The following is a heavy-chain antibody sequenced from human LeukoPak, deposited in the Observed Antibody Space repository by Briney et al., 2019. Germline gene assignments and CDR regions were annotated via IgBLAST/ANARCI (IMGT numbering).Heavy chain of an antibody. Sequence: PGGSLRLSCAASGFTFSSYAMSWVRQAPGKGLERVSAISGSGGSTYYADSVKGRFTISRDNSKNTLYLQMNSLRAEDTAVYYCAPSGQMATISGDPFDYWGQGTLVTVSS. CDR3: APSGQMATISGDPFDY. J-gene: IGHJ4*02. CDR1: GFTFSSYA. V-gene: IGHV3-23*01. D-gene: IGHD5-24*01. CDR2: ISGSGGST.